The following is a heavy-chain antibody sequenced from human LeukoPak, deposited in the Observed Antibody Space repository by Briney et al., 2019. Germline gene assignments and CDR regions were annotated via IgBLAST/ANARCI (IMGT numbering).Heavy chain of an antibody. D-gene: IGHD1-26*01. CDR2: ISYDGSNK. J-gene: IGHJ3*02. CDR3: ARLDLIVGATTGLDAFDI. CDR1: GFTFSSYG. Sequence: TGGSLRLSCAASGFTFSSYGMHWVRQAPGKGLEWVAVISYDGSNKYYADSVKGRFTISRDNSKNTLYLQMNSLRAEDTAVYYCARLDLIVGATTGLDAFDIWGQGTMVTVSS. V-gene: IGHV3-30*03.